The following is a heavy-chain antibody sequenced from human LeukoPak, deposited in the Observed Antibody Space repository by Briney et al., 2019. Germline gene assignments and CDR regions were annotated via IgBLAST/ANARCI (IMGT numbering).Heavy chain of an antibody. J-gene: IGHJ4*02. Sequence: ASVKVSCKASGYTFTSYGISWVRQAPGQGLEWMGWISGYNGNTNYAQKLQGRVTMTTDTSTSTAYMELRSLRSDDTAVYYCARVYSSGWYNDYWGQGTLVTVSS. D-gene: IGHD6-19*01. V-gene: IGHV1-18*01. CDR2: ISGYNGNT. CDR3: ARVYSSGWYNDY. CDR1: GYTFTSYG.